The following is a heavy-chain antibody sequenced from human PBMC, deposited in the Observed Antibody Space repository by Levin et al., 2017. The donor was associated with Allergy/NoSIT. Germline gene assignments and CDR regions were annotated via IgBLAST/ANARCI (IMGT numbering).Heavy chain of an antibody. V-gene: IGHV3-30-3*01. J-gene: IGHJ3*02. CDR2: ISYDGSNN. D-gene: IGHD2-2*01. CDR3: ARAGVPTTLRRAFKS. Sequence: GGSLRLSCAASGVTFRSYAMHWVRQAPGKGLEWVAVISYDGSNNYYADSVKGRFTISRDNSKNTLYLQMNSLRTEGTAVYYCARAGVPTTLRRAFKSWGKGTMVTVS. CDR1: GVTFRSYA.